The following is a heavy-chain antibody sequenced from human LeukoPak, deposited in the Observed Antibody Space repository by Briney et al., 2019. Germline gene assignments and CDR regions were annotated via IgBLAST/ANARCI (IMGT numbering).Heavy chain of an antibody. CDR1: GITFNSYG. J-gene: IGHJ4*02. CDR3: CGDFDY. D-gene: IGHD2-21*01. CDR2: IRYDGSNE. V-gene: IGHV3-30*02. Sequence: GGSLRLSCAASGITFNSYGMHWVRQAPDKGLEWVAFIRYDGSNEYYIDSVKGRFTISRDNSKNTLYLQMNSLRGEDTAVYYCCGDFDYWGQGTLVTVSS.